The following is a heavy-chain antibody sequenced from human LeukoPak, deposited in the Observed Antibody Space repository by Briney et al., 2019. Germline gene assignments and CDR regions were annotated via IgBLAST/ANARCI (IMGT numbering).Heavy chain of an antibody. Sequence: GGSLRLSCAASGFTFSSYAMSWVGQAPGKGLEWVSAISGSGGSTYYADSVKGRFTISRDNSKNTLYLQMNSLRAEDTAVYYCTRDRATAARLGGMDVWGQGTTVTVSS. CDR1: GFTFSSYA. V-gene: IGHV3-23*01. CDR2: ISGSGGST. J-gene: IGHJ6*02. D-gene: IGHD6-25*01. CDR3: TRDRATAARLGGMDV.